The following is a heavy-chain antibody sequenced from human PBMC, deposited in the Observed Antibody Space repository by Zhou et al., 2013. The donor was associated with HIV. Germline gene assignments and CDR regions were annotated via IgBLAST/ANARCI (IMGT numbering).Heavy chain of an antibody. CDR2: ISTSGLT. J-gene: IGHJ1*01. CDR3: ARSGSGKYTAYD. V-gene: IGHV4-4*09. Sequence: QVQLQESGPGLVKPTETLSLTCTVSGDSITNHYCTWIRQSPGKGLEWIGYISTSGLTSYSPSLKRRVSISLDKSKNQFSLDLTSATAADTAVYYCARSGSGKYTAYDWGQGTLVTVSS. CDR1: GDSITNHY. D-gene: IGHD5-12*01.